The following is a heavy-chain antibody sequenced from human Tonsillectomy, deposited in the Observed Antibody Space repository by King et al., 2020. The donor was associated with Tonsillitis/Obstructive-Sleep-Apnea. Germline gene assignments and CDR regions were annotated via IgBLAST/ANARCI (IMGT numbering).Heavy chain of an antibody. CDR3: ASAGGYYSGMDV. CDR1: GYSFISYW. D-gene: IGHD2-15*01. CDR2: IDPSDSYP. Sequence: VQLVESGAEVKKPGESLRISCTGSGYSFISYWINWVRQMPGKGLEWMGSIDPSDSYPDYSPSFQGHVPISADKSISTAYLQWSSLKASDTAMYYCASAGGYYSGMDVWGHGTTVTVSS. J-gene: IGHJ6*02. V-gene: IGHV5-10-1*03.